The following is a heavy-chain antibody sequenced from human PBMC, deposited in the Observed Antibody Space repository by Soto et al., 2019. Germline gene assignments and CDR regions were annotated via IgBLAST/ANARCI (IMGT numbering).Heavy chain of an antibody. Sequence: ASETLSLTCTVSGGSISSSSYYWGWIRQPPGKGLEWIGSIYYSGSTYYNPSLESRVTISVDTSKNQFSLKLSSVTAADTAVYYCARQLAGSYYRAEYFQHWGQGTLVTVSS. J-gene: IGHJ1*01. CDR2: IYYSGST. V-gene: IGHV4-39*01. CDR3: ARQLAGSYYRAEYFQH. D-gene: IGHD3-10*01. CDR1: GGSISSSSYY.